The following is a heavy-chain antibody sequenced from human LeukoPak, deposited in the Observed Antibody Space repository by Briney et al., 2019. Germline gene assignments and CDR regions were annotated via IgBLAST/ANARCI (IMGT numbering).Heavy chain of an antibody. CDR1: GGSISSSSYY. J-gene: IGHJ4*02. CDR3: ARAAGVLPDYYDSSGYYGEWDY. Sequence: SETLSLTCTVSGGSISSSSYYWGWIRQPPGKGLEWIGSIYYSGSTYYNPSLKSRVTISVDTSKNQFSLKLSSVTAADTAVYYCARAAGVLPDYYDSSGYYGEWDYWGQGTLVTVSS. D-gene: IGHD3-22*01. CDR2: IYYSGST. V-gene: IGHV4-39*01.